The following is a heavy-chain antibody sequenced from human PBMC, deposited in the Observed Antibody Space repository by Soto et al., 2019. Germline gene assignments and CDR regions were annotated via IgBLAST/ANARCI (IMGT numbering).Heavy chain of an antibody. V-gene: IGHV3-23*01. CDR3: AKGAIAAMGTFDY. D-gene: IGHD5-18*01. CDR1: GFTFSTYA. Sequence: VQLLESGGGLVQPGGSLRLSCAASGFTFSTYAMSWVRQAPGRGLEWVSSLTGSGHTTYYADSVNGRFTISRDNSKNTLYLQMNSLRADDLALYYCAKGAIAAMGTFDYWGQGTLVTVSS. J-gene: IGHJ4*02. CDR2: LTGSGHTT.